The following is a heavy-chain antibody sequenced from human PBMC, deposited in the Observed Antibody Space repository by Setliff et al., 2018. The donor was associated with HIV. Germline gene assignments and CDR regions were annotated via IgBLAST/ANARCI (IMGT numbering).Heavy chain of an antibody. CDR3: AKSSPSIGYISDH. Sequence: PSETLSLTCTVSGGSISSGSYYWSWIRQPAGKRLEWIGHIYTSGSTNYNPSLKSRVTISVDTSKNQFSLNLSSVTAADTAVYFCAKSSPSIGYISDHWGQGTLVTVSS. J-gene: IGHJ4*02. CDR2: IYTSGST. V-gene: IGHV4-61*09. D-gene: IGHD5-12*01. CDR1: GGSISSGSYY.